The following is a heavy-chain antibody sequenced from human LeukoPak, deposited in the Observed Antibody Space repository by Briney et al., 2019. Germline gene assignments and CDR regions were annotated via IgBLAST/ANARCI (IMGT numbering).Heavy chain of an antibody. J-gene: IGHJ4*02. CDR2: INHSGST. CDR1: GVSFSDYY. CDR3: ARSLVGGITIF. Sequence: SETLSLTCAVSGVSFSDYYWSWIRQPPGKGLEWIEEINHSGSTNYNPSLKSRVTMSIDTSNNQFSLSLSSVTAADTAVYYCARSLVGGITIFGGQGTLVTVSS. V-gene: IGHV4-34*01. D-gene: IGHD1-20*01.